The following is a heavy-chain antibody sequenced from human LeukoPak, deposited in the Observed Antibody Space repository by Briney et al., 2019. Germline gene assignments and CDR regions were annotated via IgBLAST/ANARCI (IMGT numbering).Heavy chain of an antibody. V-gene: IGHV3-48*02. CDR1: GHSLRRAS. Sequence: GGSLRLSCAASGHSLRRASLNSGPQAPGKGLEWVSLISPTGGTIYYADSVKGRFTISRDNAKNSLYLQMNSLRDEDTVVYYCTRVCSGLLDLYWGQGTLVTVSS. J-gene: IGHJ4*02. CDR3: TRVCSGLLDLY. CDR2: ISPTGGTI. D-gene: IGHD2-15*01.